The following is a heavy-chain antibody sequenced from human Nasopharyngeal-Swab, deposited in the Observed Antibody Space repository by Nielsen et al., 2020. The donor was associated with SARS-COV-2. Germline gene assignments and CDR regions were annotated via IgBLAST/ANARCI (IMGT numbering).Heavy chain of an antibody. D-gene: IGHD2-15*01. V-gene: IGHV3-7*03. CDR1: GFTFSSYA. Sequence: GGSLRLSCAASGFTFSSYAMTWVRLAPGKGLEWVANIKEDGSDKNYVDSVKGRFTISRDNAKNSLYLEMNSLRADDTAVYYCVREGRILGYWGQGTLVTVSS. J-gene: IGHJ4*02. CDR2: IKEDGSDK. CDR3: VREGRILGY.